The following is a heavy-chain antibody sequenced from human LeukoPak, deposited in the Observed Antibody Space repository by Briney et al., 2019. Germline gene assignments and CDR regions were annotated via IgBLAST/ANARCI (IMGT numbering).Heavy chain of an antibody. CDR2: IRYAGSNK. CDR1: GFTFSAYG. J-gene: IGHJ5*02. CDR3: AKDAAPYSNNSPNWFDP. V-gene: IGHV3-30*02. D-gene: IGHD4-11*01. Sequence: GGSLRLSCAASGFTFSAYGMHWVRQAPGKGLEWVAFIRYAGSNKYYADSVNGRFTISRDNSKSTLYLQMNSLRVEDTAVYYCAKDAAPYSNNSPNWFDPWGQGTLVTVSS.